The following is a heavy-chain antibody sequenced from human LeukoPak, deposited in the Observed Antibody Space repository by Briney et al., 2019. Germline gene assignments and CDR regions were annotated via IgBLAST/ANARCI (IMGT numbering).Heavy chain of an antibody. J-gene: IGHJ4*02. CDR1: GGFITSYY. Sequence: SETLSLTCTVSGGFITSYYWGWIRQPPGKGLEWIGHIYYNGNTYYNPSLESRVTISVDTSKNQFSLKLSSVTAADTAVYYCATTTVTTENYWGQGTLVTVSS. V-gene: IGHV4-59*12. CDR2: IYYNGNT. D-gene: IGHD4-17*01. CDR3: ATTTVTTENY.